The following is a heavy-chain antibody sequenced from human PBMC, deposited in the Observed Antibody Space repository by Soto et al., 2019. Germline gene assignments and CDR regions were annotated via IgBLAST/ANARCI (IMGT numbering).Heavy chain of an antibody. CDR3: ARGYLSGKIDY. CDR1: GGSFSGYY. Sequence: QVQLQQWGAGLLKPSETLSLTCAVYGGSFSGYYWSWIRQPPGKGLEWIGEINHSGSTNYNPSLKSRVTKSVDTSKNQFSLKLSSVTAADSAVYYCARGYLSGKIDYWGQGTLVTVSS. J-gene: IGHJ4*02. V-gene: IGHV4-34*01. CDR2: INHSGST. D-gene: IGHD7-27*01.